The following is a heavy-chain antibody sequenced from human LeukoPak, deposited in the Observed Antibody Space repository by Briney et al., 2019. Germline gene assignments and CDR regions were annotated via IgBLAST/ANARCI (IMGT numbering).Heavy chain of an antibody. V-gene: IGHV3-30*14. CDR2: ISYDGSNK. CDR3: ARARPQTTEYDY. CDR1: GFTFSSYA. Sequence: HPGRSLRLSCAASGFTFSSYAMHWVRQAPGKGLEWVAVISYDGSNKYYADSVKGRFTISRDNSKNTLYLQMNSLRAEDTAVYYCARARPQTTEYDYWGQGTLVTVSS. J-gene: IGHJ4*02. D-gene: IGHD4-17*01.